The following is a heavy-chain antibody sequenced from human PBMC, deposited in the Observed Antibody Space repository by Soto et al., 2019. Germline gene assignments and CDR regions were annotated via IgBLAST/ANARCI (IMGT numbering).Heavy chain of an antibody. CDR2: ISGSGGST. CDR3: AKDLFRRGPLFDY. CDR1: GFTLSSYA. D-gene: IGHD3-16*01. Sequence: EVQLLESGGGLIQSGGSLRLSCAASGFTLSSYAKSWVRQAPGKGLEWVSAISGSGGSTYYADSVKGRFTISRDNSKNTLYLQMNSLRAEDTAVYYCAKDLFRRGPLFDYWGQGTLVTVTS. J-gene: IGHJ4*02. V-gene: IGHV3-23*01.